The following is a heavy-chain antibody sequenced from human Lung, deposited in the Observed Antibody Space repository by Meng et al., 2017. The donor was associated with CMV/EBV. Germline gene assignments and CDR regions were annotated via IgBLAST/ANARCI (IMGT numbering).Heavy chain of an antibody. J-gene: IGHJ5*02. CDR2: INHSGST. CDR3: SRKKSLAMVRGNMRRCGFDP. V-gene: IGHV4-34*01. Sequence: GSLRLSCAVYGGSFSGYYWSWIRQPPGKGLEWIGEINHSGSTNYNPSLKSRVTISVDTSKNQFSLKLSSVTAADTAVSSCSRKKSLAMVRGNMRRCGFDPSGQGTLVSVSS. CDR1: GGSFSGYY. D-gene: IGHD3-10*01.